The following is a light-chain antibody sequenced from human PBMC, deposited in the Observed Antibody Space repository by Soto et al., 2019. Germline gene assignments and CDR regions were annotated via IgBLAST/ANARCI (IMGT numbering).Light chain of an antibody. CDR1: SSNIGAGYD. J-gene: IGLJ1*01. CDR3: QSYDSSLSGYV. Sequence: QSVLTQPPSVSGAPGQRVTISCTGSSSNIGAGYDVHWYQQLPGTAPKLLIYANSNRPSGVPGRFSGSKSGTSASLGITGLQAEDEADYYCQSYDSSLSGYVFGTGTKVTVL. CDR2: ANS. V-gene: IGLV1-40*01.